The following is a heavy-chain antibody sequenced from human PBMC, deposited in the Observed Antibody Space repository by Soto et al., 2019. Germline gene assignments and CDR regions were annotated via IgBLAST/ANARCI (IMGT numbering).Heavy chain of an antibody. CDR1: GVSISSSQW. D-gene: IGHD1-26*01. CDR2: IYHSGST. V-gene: IGHV4-4*02. J-gene: IGHJ3*02. CDR3: ANREGLPDPFDI. Sequence: PSETLSLTCAVSGVSISSSQWWSWVRQSPGKGLEWIGEIYHSGSTNYNPSLYSRVTVSLDKSKNQFSLKLTSVTAADTAVYYCANREGLPDPFDIWGQGTTVTVSS.